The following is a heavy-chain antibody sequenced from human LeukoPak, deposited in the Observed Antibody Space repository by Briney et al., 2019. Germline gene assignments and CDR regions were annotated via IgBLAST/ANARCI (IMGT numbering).Heavy chain of an antibody. J-gene: IGHJ4*02. CDR1: GGSFSGYY. V-gene: IGHV4-34*01. CDR3: ARGPPKLRLGELSSPRDY. CDR2: INHSGST. D-gene: IGHD3-16*02. Sequence: PSETLSLTCAVYGGSFSGYYWSWIRQPPGKGLEWIGEINHSGSTNYNPSLKSRVTISVDTSKNQFSLKLSSVTAADTAVYYCARGPPKLRLGELSSPRDYWGQGTLVAVSS.